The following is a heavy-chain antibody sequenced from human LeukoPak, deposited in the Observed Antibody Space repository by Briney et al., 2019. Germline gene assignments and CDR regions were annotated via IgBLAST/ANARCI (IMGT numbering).Heavy chain of an antibody. CDR1: GYTLTELS. CDR3: ATARWVKDIVVVPAALQFDY. CDR2: FDPEDGET. Sequence: ASVKASCKVSGYTLTELSMHWVRQAPGKGLEWMGGFDPEDGETIYAQKFQGRVTMAEDTSTDTAYMELSSLRSEDTAVYYCATARWVKDIVVVPAALQFDYWGQGTLVTVSS. J-gene: IGHJ4*02. V-gene: IGHV1-24*01. D-gene: IGHD2-2*02.